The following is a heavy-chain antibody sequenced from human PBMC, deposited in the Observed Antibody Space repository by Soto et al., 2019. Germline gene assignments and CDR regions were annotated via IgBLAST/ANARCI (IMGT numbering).Heavy chain of an antibody. J-gene: IGHJ6*02. Sequence: QVQLVESGGGVVQPGRSLRLSCAASGFTFSSYAMHWVRQAPGKGLEWVAVISYDGSNKYYADSVKGRFTISRDNSKNTLYLQMNSLRAEDTAVYYCARDGNGMDVWGQGTTVTVSS. V-gene: IGHV3-30-3*01. CDR1: GFTFSSYA. CDR3: ARDGNGMDV. CDR2: ISYDGSNK. D-gene: IGHD1-26*01.